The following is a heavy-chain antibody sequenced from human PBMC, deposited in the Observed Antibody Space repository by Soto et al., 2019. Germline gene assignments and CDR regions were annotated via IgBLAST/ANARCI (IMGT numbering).Heavy chain of an antibody. J-gene: IGHJ6*02. D-gene: IGHD1-1*01. V-gene: IGHV1-18*04. Sequence: ASVKVSCKASGYTFTSYGISWVRQAPGQGLEWMGWISAYNGNTNYAQKLQGRVTMTTDTSTSTAYMELRSLRSDDTAVYYCARDVMIPDWNDPYYYYYGMDVWGQGTTVTVSS. CDR3: ARDVMIPDWNDPYYYYYGMDV. CDR1: GYTFTSYG. CDR2: ISAYNGNT.